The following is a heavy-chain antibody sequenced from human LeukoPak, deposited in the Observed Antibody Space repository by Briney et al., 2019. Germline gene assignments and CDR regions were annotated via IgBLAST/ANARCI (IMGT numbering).Heavy chain of an antibody. Sequence: GGSLRLSCAASGFTFSDYAMNWVRQAPGKGLEWVSSISSGSGYIYYADSVKGRFTISRDSAKNSLYLQMNSLRAEDTAVYYCAKWGDYDILTGYYVSDFWGQGTLVTVSS. J-gene: IGHJ4*02. CDR1: GFTFSDYA. V-gene: IGHV3-21*04. D-gene: IGHD3-9*01. CDR2: ISSGSGYI. CDR3: AKWGDYDILTGYYVSDF.